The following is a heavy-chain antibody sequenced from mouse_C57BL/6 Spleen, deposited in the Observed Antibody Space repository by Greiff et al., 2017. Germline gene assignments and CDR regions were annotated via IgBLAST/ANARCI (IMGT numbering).Heavy chain of an antibody. Sequence: QVQLQQSGAELVRPGSSVKLSCKASGYTFTSYWMHWVKQRPIQGLEWIGNIDPSDSETHYNQKFKDKATLTVDKSSSTAYMQLSSLTSEDSAVYYCARSDYGTLYYAMDYWGQGTSVTVSS. D-gene: IGHD2-1*01. CDR1: GYTFTSYW. CDR3: ARSDYGTLYYAMDY. J-gene: IGHJ4*01. CDR2: IDPSDSET. V-gene: IGHV1-52*01.